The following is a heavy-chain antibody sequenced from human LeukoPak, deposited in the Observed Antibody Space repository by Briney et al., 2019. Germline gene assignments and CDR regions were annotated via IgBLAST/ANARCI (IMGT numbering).Heavy chain of an antibody. Sequence: SETLSLTCTVSGGSISSYHWNWIRQPAGKGLEWIGRIYSSGSTNYNPSLKSRVIISVDRSKNQFSLKLSSVTAADTAVYYCERDVVSGSFDYWGRGTLVTVSS. CDR1: GGSISSYH. CDR3: ERDVVSGSFDY. D-gene: IGHD6-19*01. CDR2: IYSSGST. V-gene: IGHV4-4*07. J-gene: IGHJ4*02.